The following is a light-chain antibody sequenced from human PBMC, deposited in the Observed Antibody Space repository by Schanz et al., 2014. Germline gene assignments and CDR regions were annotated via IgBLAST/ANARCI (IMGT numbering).Light chain of an antibody. Sequence: DIVMTQSPDSLAVSLGERATINCRSSQSVFHRSNNKNYLTWYQHKPGQPPKLLINWASTRESGVPDRFSGSGSGTDFTLTISSLQAEDVAVYYCQQYYSTPPTFGPGTKVDNK. CDR1: QSVFHRSNNKNY. J-gene: IGKJ3*01. CDR3: QQYYSTPPT. V-gene: IGKV4-1*01. CDR2: WAS.